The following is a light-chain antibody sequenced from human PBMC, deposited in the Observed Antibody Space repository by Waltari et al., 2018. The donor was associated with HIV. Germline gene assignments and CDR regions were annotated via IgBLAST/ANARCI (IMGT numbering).Light chain of an antibody. CDR2: EVN. J-gene: IGLJ3*02. CDR1: TSDVGGPKY. V-gene: IGLV2-8*01. Sequence: QSALPQPPSASGSPGQSVTISCTGTTSDVGGPKYVSWYQQHPGKAPKLMIYEVNKRPSGVPDRFSGSKSANTASLTVSGLQADDEADYYCNSYAGSNNWVFGGGTKLTVL. CDR3: NSYAGSNNWV.